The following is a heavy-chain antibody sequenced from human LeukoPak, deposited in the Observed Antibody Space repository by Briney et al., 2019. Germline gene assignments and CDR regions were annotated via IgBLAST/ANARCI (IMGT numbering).Heavy chain of an antibody. CDR2: ISRSGSTK. J-gene: IGHJ5*02. CDR1: GFTFSDYN. CDR3: ARDPPRRYDL. Sequence: GGSLRLSCAASGFTFSDYNMRWIRQAPGKGLEWVSSISRSGSTKYYADSVKGRFTISRDNPKNSLYLQMNSLRPEDTAVYYCARDPPRRYDLWGQGTLVTVSS. V-gene: IGHV3-11*04.